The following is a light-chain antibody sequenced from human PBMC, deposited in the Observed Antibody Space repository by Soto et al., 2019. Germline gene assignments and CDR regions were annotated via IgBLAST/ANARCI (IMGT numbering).Light chain of an antibody. Sequence: QSVLTQPASVSGSPGQSITISCTGTSSDVGGYNDVSWYQQHPGKAPKLMIYEVSNRPSGVSNRFSGSKSGNTASLTISGRQAEDEADYYCSSYTSSSKVFGGGTKVTVL. J-gene: IGLJ3*02. CDR2: EVS. CDR3: SSYTSSSKV. V-gene: IGLV2-14*01. CDR1: SSDVGGYND.